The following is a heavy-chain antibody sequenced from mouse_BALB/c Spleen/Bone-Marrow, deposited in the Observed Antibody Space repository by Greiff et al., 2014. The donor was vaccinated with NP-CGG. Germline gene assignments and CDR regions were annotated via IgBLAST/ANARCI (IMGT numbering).Heavy chain of an antibody. CDR1: GYTFTDYW. J-gene: IGHJ3*01. V-gene: IGHV1-69*01. D-gene: IGHD2-13*01. CDR2: IDTSYTYT. Sequence: QVQLKQSGAELVMPGASVKMSCKASGYTFTDYWIHWVKQRPGQGLEWIGAIDTSYTYTTYNQKFKGKATLTVDASSSTAYIQLSSLTSEDSAVYYCANIYEGDYGWFSYGGQGTLVTVSA. CDR3: ANIYEGDYGWFSY.